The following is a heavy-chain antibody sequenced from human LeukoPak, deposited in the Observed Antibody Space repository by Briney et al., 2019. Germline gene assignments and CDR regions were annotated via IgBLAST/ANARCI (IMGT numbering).Heavy chain of an antibody. V-gene: IGHV4-59*01. CDR1: GGSISSYY. J-gene: IGHJ6*03. Sequence: PSETLSLTCTVSGGSISSYYWSWIRQPPGKGLEWIGYIYYSGSTNYNPSLKSRVTISVDTSKNQFSLKLSSVTAADTAVYYCARRHYDFWSGYHQLYYYYYYMDVWGKGTTVTVSS. CDR2: IYYSGST. CDR3: ARRHYDFWSGYHQLYYYYYYMDV. D-gene: IGHD3-3*01.